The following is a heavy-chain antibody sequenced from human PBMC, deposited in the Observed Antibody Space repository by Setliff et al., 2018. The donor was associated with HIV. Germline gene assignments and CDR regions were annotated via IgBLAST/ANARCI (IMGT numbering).Heavy chain of an antibody. J-gene: IGHJ4*02. CDR3: AKDSGDGYNLEDYFDS. V-gene: IGHV3-9*02. D-gene: IGHD5-12*01. CDR1: GFTSNDHA. Sequence: LRLSCAASGFTSNDHAIHWVRQIPGKGLEWVSGIFWNSGHTGYADSVKGRFTISRDNAKNSLYLQMNSLRAEDTALYYCAKDSGDGYNLEDYFDSWGQGTLVTVSS. CDR2: IFWNSGHT.